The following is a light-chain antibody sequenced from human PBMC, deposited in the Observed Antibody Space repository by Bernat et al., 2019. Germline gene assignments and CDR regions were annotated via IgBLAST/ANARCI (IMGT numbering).Light chain of an antibody. J-gene: IGLJ1*01. CDR1: SSDVGAYNY. CDR3: SSYTSTSTPYV. CDR2: GVT. V-gene: IGLV2-14*03. Sequence: QSALTQPASVSGSPGQSITISCTGTSSDVGAYNYVSWYQQHPGKPPKLMIYGVTDRPLVVSIRFFGSKSGNTASLTISGLQAEDEADYYCSSYTSTSTPYVFGTGTKVTVL.